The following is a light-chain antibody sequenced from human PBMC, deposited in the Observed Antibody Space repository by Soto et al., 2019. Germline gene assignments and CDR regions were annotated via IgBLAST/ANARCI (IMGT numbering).Light chain of an antibody. Sequence: DIQMTQSPSSLSASVGDTISITCRSFQTISKSLNWYQQRPGKAPKLLIFGASTLHNGVPPRFSGLGSGTNFTLTIINLQPEDAAAYYCQQSYSVPYTFGQRTKVDIK. V-gene: IGKV1-39*01. CDR1: QTISKS. CDR3: QQSYSVPYT. J-gene: IGKJ2*01. CDR2: GAS.